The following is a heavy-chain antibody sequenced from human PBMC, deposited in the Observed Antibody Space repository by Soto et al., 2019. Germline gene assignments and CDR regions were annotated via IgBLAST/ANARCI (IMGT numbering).Heavy chain of an antibody. CDR2: ISISSRTI. J-gene: IGHJ5*02. CDR1: GFTFRSYS. CDR3: ARDNGIAGSFDP. D-gene: IGHD6-13*01. V-gene: IGHV3-48*02. Sequence: PGGSLRLSCAASGFTFRSYSMNWVRQAPGKGLEWVSYISISSRTIYYADSVKGRFTISRDDAKNSLYLQMNSLRDEDTSVYYCARDNGIAGSFDPWGQGTLVTSPQ.